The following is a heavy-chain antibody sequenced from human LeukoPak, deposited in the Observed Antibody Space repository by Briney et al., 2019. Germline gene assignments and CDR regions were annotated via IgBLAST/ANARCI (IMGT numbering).Heavy chain of an antibody. CDR3: ARWGTNDAFDI. V-gene: IGHV3-66*01. CDR1: GFTVSTNY. CDR2: IYSDGST. Sequence: GSLRLSCEVSGFTVSTNYMSWVRQAPGKGLEWVSTIYSDGSTYYADSVKGRFTISRDNSKNTLYLQMNSLRAGDTAVYYCARWGTNDAFDIWGQGTKVTVSS. D-gene: IGHD3-16*01. J-gene: IGHJ3*02.